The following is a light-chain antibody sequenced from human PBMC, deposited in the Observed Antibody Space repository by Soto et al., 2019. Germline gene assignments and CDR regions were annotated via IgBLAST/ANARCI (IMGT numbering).Light chain of an antibody. V-gene: IGKV3D-15*01. CDR2: GAA. Sequence: IEMTQSPATLSVSPGERCTLSCRAGQGVNRNLAWYQQKPGQAPRPLIYGAASRATGIPDRFRGSGSGTDFTLTITRLEPEDFAVYYCQQFKSSVTFGQGTPVEI. CDR1: QGVNRN. J-gene: IGKJ1*01. CDR3: QQFKSSVT.